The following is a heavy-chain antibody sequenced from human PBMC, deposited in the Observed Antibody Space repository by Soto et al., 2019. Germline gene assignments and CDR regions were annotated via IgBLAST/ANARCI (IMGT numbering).Heavy chain of an antibody. D-gene: IGHD3-3*01. CDR1: GGSISSSSYY. CDR2: IYYSGST. V-gene: IGHV4-39*01. CDR3: ARTFRFLEWLLLPLFDY. Sequence: SETLSLTCTVSGGSISSSSYYWGWIRQPPGKGLEWIGSIYYSGSTYYDPSLKSRVTISVDTSKNQFSLKLSSVTAADTAVYYCARTFRFLEWLLLPLFDYWGQGTLVTVSS. J-gene: IGHJ4*02.